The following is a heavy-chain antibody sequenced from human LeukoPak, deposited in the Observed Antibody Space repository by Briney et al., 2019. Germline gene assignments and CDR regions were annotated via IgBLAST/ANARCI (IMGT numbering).Heavy chain of an antibody. Sequence: SVKVSCKASGGTFISYAISWVRQAPGQGLEWMGGIIPIFGTANYAQKFQGRVTITTDESTSTAYMELSSLRSEDTAVYYCARGVYDFWSGYRYYFDYWGQGTLVTVSS. CDR3: ARGVYDFWSGYRYYFDY. D-gene: IGHD3-3*01. J-gene: IGHJ4*02. CDR2: IIPIFGTA. V-gene: IGHV1-69*05. CDR1: GGTFISYA.